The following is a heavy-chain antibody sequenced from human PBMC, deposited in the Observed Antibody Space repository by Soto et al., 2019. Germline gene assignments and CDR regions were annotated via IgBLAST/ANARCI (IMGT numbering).Heavy chain of an antibody. CDR2: ISDSGDST. V-gene: IGHV3-23*01. J-gene: IGHJ4*02. CDR3: AKDGFSGSGKYYCDY. CDR1: GFTFSNYA. D-gene: IGHD3-10*01. Sequence: EVHLLESGGGLVQPGGSLRLSCAASGFTFSNYAMNWVRQAPGKGLEWVSVISDSGDSTYYADSVKGRFTISRDKSKNSLYLHMNSLTAEDTDVYYCAKDGFSGSGKYYCDYWGQGTLVTVSS.